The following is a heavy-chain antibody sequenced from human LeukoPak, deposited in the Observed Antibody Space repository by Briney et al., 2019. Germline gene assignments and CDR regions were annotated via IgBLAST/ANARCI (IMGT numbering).Heavy chain of an antibody. J-gene: IGHJ4*02. CDR3: ARGYYDRGSLYYFDY. CDR2: IDPNSGGT. CDR1: VYTFTFYY. V-gene: IGHV1-2*02. D-gene: IGHD3-22*01. Sequence: ASVKVSFTTSVYTFTFYYMHWVGQAPGQGLEWMGWIDPNSGGTNYAQKFQGRVTMTRDTSIGTAYMELSGLTSDDTAVYYCARGYYDRGSLYYFDYWGQGPLVTVSS.